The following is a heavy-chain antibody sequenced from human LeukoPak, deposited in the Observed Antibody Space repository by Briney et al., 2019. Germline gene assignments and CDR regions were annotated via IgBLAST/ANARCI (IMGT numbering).Heavy chain of an antibody. Sequence: GGSLRLSCATSGFTFSNAWMNWVRQAPGKGLEWVGRIRSNSDGGTIDYAAPVRGRFGLSRDDSKNTLYLQMNSLQTEDAFVYYCALNHYDISWVQGTLVSVSS. D-gene: IGHD3-22*01. CDR2: IRSNSDGGTI. CDR1: GFTFSNAW. V-gene: IGHV3-15*07. CDR3: ALNHYDIS. J-gene: IGHJ5*02.